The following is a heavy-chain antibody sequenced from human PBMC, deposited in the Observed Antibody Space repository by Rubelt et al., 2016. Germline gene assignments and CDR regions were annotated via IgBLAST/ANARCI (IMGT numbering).Heavy chain of an antibody. Sequence: QVQLVQSGAELRNPGASVRVSCKASGYTFTNYDINWVRQATGHGLEWMGWMNPNSGYTGYAQRFQGRVPMTRDDYVDPAYRAVHRRTFEDTPADYSARTIRKGDFGEHWGQGPRVTVSS. J-gene: IGHJ1*01. CDR3: ARTIRKGDFGEH. CDR2: MNPNSGYT. D-gene: IGHD3-16*01. V-gene: IGHV1-8*01. CDR1: GYTFTNYD.